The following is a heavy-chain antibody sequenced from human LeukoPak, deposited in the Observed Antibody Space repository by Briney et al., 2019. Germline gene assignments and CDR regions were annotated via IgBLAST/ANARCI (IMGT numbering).Heavy chain of an antibody. CDR1: GGSISSYC. Sequence: SETLSLTCTVSGGSISSYCWSWIRQPPGKGLEWIGYIYYSGSTNYNPSLKSRVTISVDTSKNRFSLKLSSVTAADTAVYYCARSRDAYNAPDYWGQGTLVTVSS. J-gene: IGHJ4*02. D-gene: IGHD5-24*01. CDR2: IYYSGST. V-gene: IGHV4-59*01. CDR3: ARSRDAYNAPDY.